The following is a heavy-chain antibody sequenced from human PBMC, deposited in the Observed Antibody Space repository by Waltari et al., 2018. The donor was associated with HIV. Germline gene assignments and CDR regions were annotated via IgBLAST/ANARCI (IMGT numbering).Heavy chain of an antibody. V-gene: IGHV3-9*01. Sequence: EVQLVESGGGSVQPGRSLRLSCIASGITFDAYAMHWVRQPPGKGLEWVSGISWNSGDIAYADSVKGRFTISRDNTKNSLFLQMNSVRVEDTALYYCVKDGASTIFGVLNGMDVWGQGTTVTVSS. CDR1: GITFDAYA. CDR2: ISWNSGDI. J-gene: IGHJ6*02. CDR3: VKDGASTIFGVLNGMDV. D-gene: IGHD3-3*01.